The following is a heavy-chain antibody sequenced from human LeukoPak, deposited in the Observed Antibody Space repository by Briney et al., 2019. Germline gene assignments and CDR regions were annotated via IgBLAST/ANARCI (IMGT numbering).Heavy chain of an antibody. Sequence: ASVKVSCKASGYTFTGYYMNWVRQAPGQGLEWMGWMNPNSGNTGYAQKFQGRVTITRNTSISTAYMELSSLRSEDTAVYYCVGGAEPYAFEIWGQGTMVTVSS. V-gene: IGHV1-8*03. CDR3: VGGAEPYAFEI. CDR2: MNPNSGNT. D-gene: IGHD1-14*01. CDR1: GYTFTGYY. J-gene: IGHJ3*02.